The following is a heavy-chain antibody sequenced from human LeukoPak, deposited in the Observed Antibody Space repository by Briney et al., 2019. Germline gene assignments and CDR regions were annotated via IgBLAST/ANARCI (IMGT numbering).Heavy chain of an antibody. J-gene: IGHJ5*02. CDR1: GFTFTTYA. CDR3: ARGLIYSPNWFDP. D-gene: IGHD4-11*01. CDR2: IYTGGNT. Sequence: GGSLRLSCAVSGFTFTTYAMTWVRQAPGKGLEWVSVIYTGGNTYYADSVKGRFTISRGNSKNTLYLQMNSLRAEDTAVYYCARGLIYSPNWFDPWGQGTLVTVSS. V-gene: IGHV3-66*01.